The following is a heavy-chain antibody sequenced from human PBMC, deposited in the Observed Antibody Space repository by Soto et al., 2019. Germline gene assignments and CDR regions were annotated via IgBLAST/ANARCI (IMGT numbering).Heavy chain of an antibody. D-gene: IGHD3-22*01. V-gene: IGHV3-23*01. Sequence: EVQLLESGGGLVQPVGSLRLSCAASGFTFSSYAMTWVRQAPGKGLEWVSAISGGGDTTYYADSVKGRFTISRDNSKNTLYLQMHSLRAEDTAAYFCAKWHTYYYDSRGFSGFDCWGQGTQVTVSS. J-gene: IGHJ4*02. CDR1: GFTFSSYA. CDR3: AKWHTYYYDSRGFSGFDC. CDR2: ISGGGDTT.